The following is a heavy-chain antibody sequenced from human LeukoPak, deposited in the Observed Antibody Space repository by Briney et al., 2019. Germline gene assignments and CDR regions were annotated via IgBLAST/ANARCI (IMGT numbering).Heavy chain of an antibody. J-gene: IGHJ4*02. D-gene: IGHD4-11*01. CDR1: GFTFSSYA. CDR2: ISSNGGST. CDR3: ARSGDDYSNYYPDY. V-gene: IGHV3-64*01. Sequence: GGSLRLSCAASGFTFSSYAMHWVRQAPGKGLEYVSAISSNGGSTYYASSVKGRFTISRDNSKNTLYLQMGSLRAEDMAVYYCARSGDDYSNYYPDYWGQGTLVTVSS.